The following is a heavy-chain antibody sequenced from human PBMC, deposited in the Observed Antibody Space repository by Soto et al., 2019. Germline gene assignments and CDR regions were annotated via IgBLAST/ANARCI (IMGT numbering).Heavy chain of an antibody. CDR3: ARDRGDTAMVTFNF. J-gene: IGHJ4*02. Sequence: QVQLVQSGAEVKKPGASVKVSCKASGYSFTSFGITWVRQAPGQGLEWMGWISAYNGNTNYAQNLQGRVIMTTDRSTNTVYMELRNLTSDDTAVYYCARDRGDTAMVTFNFWGQGTLVIVSS. CDR1: GYSFTSFG. D-gene: IGHD5-18*01. CDR2: ISAYNGNT. V-gene: IGHV1-18*04.